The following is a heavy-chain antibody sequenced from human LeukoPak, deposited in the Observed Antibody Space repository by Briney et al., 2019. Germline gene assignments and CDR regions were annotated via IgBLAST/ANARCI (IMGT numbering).Heavy chain of an antibody. D-gene: IGHD5-18*01. J-gene: IGHJ4*02. CDR2: IYYSGST. CDR3: ARMDAVPPSHYFDY. V-gene: IGHV4-39*01. CDR1: GGSISSSNHY. Sequence: KPSETLSLTCTVSGGSISSSNHYWGWIRQPPGKGLEWIGHIYYSGSTYHNPSLKSRVAISVDTSRNQFSLKLSSVTVADKAVNYCARMDAVPPSHYFDYWGQGTLVAVSS.